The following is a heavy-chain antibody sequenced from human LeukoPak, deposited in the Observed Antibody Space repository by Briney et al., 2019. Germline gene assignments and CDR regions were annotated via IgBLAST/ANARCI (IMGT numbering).Heavy chain of an antibody. D-gene: IGHD2-2*01. Sequence: MAGGSLRLSCAASGFTFSSYSMTWVRQAPGKGLEWVSSVSSSSFIYYADSVKGRFTISRDNAKNSLYLQMNSLRAEDTAVYYCARDPPLGYCSSTSCPHLDYWGQGTLVTVSS. J-gene: IGHJ4*02. CDR1: GFTFSSYS. CDR2: VSSSSFI. CDR3: ARDPPLGYCSSTSCPHLDY. V-gene: IGHV3-21*01.